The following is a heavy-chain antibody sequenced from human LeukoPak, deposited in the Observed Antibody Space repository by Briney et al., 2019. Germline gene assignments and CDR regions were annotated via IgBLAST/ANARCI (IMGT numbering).Heavy chain of an antibody. V-gene: IGHV3-30*02. CDR1: GFTFSSYE. Sequence: GGSLRLSCAASGFTFSSYEMHWVRQAPGKGLKWVAFIRYDGSHKYYADSVKGRFTISRDNSKNTLYLQMNSLRAEDTAVYYCAKDGRTYDYDSGYSRFDPWGQGTLVTVSS. CDR2: IRYDGSHK. J-gene: IGHJ5*02. D-gene: IGHD3-10*01. CDR3: AKDGRTYDYDSGYSRFDP.